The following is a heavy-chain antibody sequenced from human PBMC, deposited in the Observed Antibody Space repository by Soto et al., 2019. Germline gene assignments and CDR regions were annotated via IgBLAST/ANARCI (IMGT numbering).Heavy chain of an antibody. CDR3: ARNEL. CDR1: GFTFSRYG. V-gene: IGHV3-7*02. J-gene: IGHJ4*02. D-gene: IGHD1-7*01. CDR2: IKPDGSEK. Sequence: EVQLVESGGGLVQPGGSLRLSCAASGFTFSRYGMSCVRQAPGKGLEWVANIKPDGSEKYYVDSVKGRFTISRDNAENSLSLKMNSLRAEDTAVYYCARNELWGQGTLVTVSS.